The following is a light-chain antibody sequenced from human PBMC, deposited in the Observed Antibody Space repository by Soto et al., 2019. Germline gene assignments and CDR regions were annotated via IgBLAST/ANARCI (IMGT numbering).Light chain of an antibody. CDR3: HQRAGWPPT. Sequence: EIVLTQSLVTLSLSPGERATLSGRASRSANNFVAWYQEKPGQAPSLLIYDASNRSSDIPDRFSGSGSGTDFTLTISSLEPEDFAVYYCHQRAGWPPTFGGGTRVEIK. V-gene: IGKV3-11*01. CDR1: RSANNF. J-gene: IGKJ4*01. CDR2: DAS.